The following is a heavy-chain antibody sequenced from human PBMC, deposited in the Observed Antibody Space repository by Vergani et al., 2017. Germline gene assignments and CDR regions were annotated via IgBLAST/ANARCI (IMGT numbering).Heavy chain of an antibody. J-gene: IGHJ4*02. CDR3: TTDLWFSGWYFFDF. V-gene: IGHV3-21*01. CDR1: GFTFSSYS. Sequence: EVQLVESGGGLVKPGGSLRLSCAASGFTFSSYSMNWVRQAPGKGLEWVSFISSSSSYIYYADSVKGRFTISRDNAKNSLYLQMNSLRAEDTAVYYCTTDLWFSGWYFFDFWGQGTLVTVSS. CDR2: ISSSSSYI. D-gene: IGHD6-19*01.